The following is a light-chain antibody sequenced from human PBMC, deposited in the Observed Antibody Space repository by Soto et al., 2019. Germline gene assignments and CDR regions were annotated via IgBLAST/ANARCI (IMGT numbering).Light chain of an antibody. Sequence: QSVLTQPPSLSATPGQRVNISCSGSFSNIGDNAVNWYQQLPGAAPKLLIYLNDQRPSGVPDRFSGSKSGTSAFLAISGLQSEDEADYYCAARDDSLNALFGTGTKLTVL. V-gene: IGLV1-44*01. CDR1: FSNIGDNA. CDR3: AARDDSLNAL. J-gene: IGLJ1*01. CDR2: LND.